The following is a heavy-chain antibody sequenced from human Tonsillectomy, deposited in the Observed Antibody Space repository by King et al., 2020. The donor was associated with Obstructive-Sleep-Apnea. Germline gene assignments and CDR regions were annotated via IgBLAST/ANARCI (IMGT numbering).Heavy chain of an antibody. V-gene: IGHV3-30*02. Sequence: VQLVESGGGVVQPGRSLRLSCAASGFSFDTCVMHWVRQAPGKGLEWVAFFRFDTNEKIYAVSVKGRFTIPRDNSKNTVYLQMNSLKTEDTAVYYCAKEGAEAVALGEGGFDVWGQGTMVTVSS. CDR1: GFSFDTCV. J-gene: IGHJ3*01. CDR3: AKEGAEAVALGEGGFDV. CDR2: FRFDTNEK. D-gene: IGHD1-26*01.